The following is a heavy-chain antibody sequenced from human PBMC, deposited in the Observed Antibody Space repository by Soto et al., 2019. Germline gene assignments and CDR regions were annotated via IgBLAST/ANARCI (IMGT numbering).Heavy chain of an antibody. D-gene: IGHD2-15*01. CDR2: IDPSDSYT. V-gene: IGHV5-10-1*01. CDR3: VRHRVGVYCYGRNVYYYVIFG. CDR1: GYSFTSYW. J-gene: IGHJ6*02. Sequence: PGEYLQISCKGSGYSFTSYWISWVRQMPGKGLEWMGRIDPSDSYTNYSPSFQGHVTISADKSISTAYLQWSSLKASDTAMYYCVRHRVGVYCYGRNVYYYVIFGCGPGSTVTV.